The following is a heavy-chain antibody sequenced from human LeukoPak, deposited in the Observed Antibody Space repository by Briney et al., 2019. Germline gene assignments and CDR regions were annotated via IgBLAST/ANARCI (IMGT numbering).Heavy chain of an antibody. J-gene: IGHJ6*02. V-gene: IGHV4-39*01. CDR2: IYYSGST. CDR3: ARGYSGSYSHYYYYYGMDV. CDR1: GGSISSSSYY. Sequence: SETLSLACTVSGGSISSSSYYWGWIRQPPGKGLEWIGSIYYSGSTYYNPSLKSRVTISVDTSKNQFSLKLSSVTAADTAVYYCARGYSGSYSHYYYYYGMDVWSQGTTVTVSS. D-gene: IGHD1-26*01.